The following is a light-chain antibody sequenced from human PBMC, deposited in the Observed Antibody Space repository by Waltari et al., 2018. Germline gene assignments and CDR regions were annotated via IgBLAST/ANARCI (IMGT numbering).Light chain of an antibody. CDR2: WAS. Sequence: DIVMTQSPDALAVSLGERATINCKSSQSVLYSPNNKNYLAWYQQKPGQPPKLLLYWASTRESGVPDRFSGSGSGTDFTLTINSLQAEDVAVYYCQQYYSTPGPTFGGGTKVEIK. V-gene: IGKV4-1*01. CDR1: QSVLYSPNNKNY. CDR3: QQYYSTPGPT. J-gene: IGKJ4*01.